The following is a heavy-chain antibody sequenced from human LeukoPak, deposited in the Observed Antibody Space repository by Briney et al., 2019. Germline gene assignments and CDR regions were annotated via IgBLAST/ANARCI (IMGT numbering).Heavy chain of an antibody. CDR3: ANMGYSYAPGLFDP. Sequence: SETLXXTCAVYGGSFSGYYWGWLRQTPGKGLEWIGSIYYSGSNYHNPSLKSRVSMSVDTSKNQFSLKLSSVTAADTAVYYCANMGYSYAPGLFDPWGQGTLVTVSS. CDR1: GGSFSGYY. V-gene: IGHV4-34*01. CDR2: IYYSGSN. J-gene: IGHJ5*02. D-gene: IGHD5-18*01.